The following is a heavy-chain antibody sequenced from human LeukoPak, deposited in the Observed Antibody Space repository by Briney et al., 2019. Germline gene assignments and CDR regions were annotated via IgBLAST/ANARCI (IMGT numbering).Heavy chain of an antibody. CDR2: INPNSGDT. CDR3: ARGRYGLLSGYDY. Sequence: EASVKVSCKASGYTFTGYYMHWVRQAPGQGLEWMGWINPNSGDTNYAQKFQGRVTMTRDTSISTAYMELSGLTSDDTAVYYCARGRYGLLSGYDYWGQGAMVTVSS. D-gene: IGHD3-22*01. J-gene: IGHJ4*02. V-gene: IGHV1-2*02. CDR1: GYTFTGYY.